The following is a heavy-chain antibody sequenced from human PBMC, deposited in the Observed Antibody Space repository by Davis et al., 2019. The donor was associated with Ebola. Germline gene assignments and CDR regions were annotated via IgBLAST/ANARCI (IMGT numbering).Heavy chain of an antibody. D-gene: IGHD2-21*01. CDR2: ISSSSSTI. V-gene: IGHV3-48*02. Sequence: PGGSLRLSCAASGFTFSSYSMNWVRQAPGKGLEWVSYISSSSSTIYYADSVKGRFTISRDNAKNSLYLQMNSLRDEDTAVYYCARDLPCGGDCYSANYYYGMDVWGQGTTVTVSS. CDR1: GFTFSSYS. J-gene: IGHJ6*02. CDR3: ARDLPCGGDCYSANYYYGMDV.